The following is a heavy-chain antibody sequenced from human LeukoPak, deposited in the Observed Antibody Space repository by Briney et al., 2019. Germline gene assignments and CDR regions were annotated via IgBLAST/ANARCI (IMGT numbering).Heavy chain of an antibody. J-gene: IGHJ4*02. CDR1: GGSISTSSYY. Sequence: PSETLSLTCTVSGGSISTSSYYWGWIRQPPGKGLEWIGSMYYSGSTFYNPSLESRVTISVDTSKNQFSLELSTVTAADTAVYYCARQARSFRTGPDCYPYYFDYWGQGTPVTVSS. D-gene: IGHD2-21*02. CDR3: ARQARSFRTGPDCYPYYFDY. V-gene: IGHV4-39*01. CDR2: MYYSGST.